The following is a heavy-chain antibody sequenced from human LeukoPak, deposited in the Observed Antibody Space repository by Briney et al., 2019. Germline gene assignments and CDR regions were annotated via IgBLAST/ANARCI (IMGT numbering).Heavy chain of an antibody. Sequence: GGSLRLSCAASGFTFNDYGMHWVRQAPGKGLEWVAFTRSDGNDKYYADSVKGRFTISRDYSQNTLLLQMNSLRAEDTALYYCARGKTSDDIIEDAFDIWGQGTMVAVSS. V-gene: IGHV3-30*02. CDR1: GFTFNDYG. CDR3: ARGKTSDDIIEDAFDI. J-gene: IGHJ3*02. D-gene: IGHD3-9*01. CDR2: TRSDGNDK.